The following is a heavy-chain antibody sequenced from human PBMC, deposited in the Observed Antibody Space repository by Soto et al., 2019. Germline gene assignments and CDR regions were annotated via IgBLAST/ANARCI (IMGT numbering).Heavy chain of an antibody. Sequence: PSETLSLTCAVYGWSFSGYYWSWIRQPPGKGLEWIGEINHSGSTNYNPSLKSRVTISVDTSKNQFSLKLSSVTAADTAVYYCARVSLLWFGELFRFDPWGQGTLVIGAS. D-gene: IGHD3-10*01. CDR2: INHSGST. CDR1: GWSFSGYY. J-gene: IGHJ5*02. CDR3: ARVSLLWFGELFRFDP. V-gene: IGHV4-34*01.